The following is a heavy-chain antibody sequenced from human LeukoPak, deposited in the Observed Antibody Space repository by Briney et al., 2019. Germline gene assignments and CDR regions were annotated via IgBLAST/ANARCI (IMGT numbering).Heavy chain of an antibody. CDR2: INPNSGDT. J-gene: IGHJ3*02. CDR3: ARDLAVFDAFDI. D-gene: IGHD2-8*02. CDR1: GYTFTGYY. Sequence: GASVKVSCKASGYTFTGYYMHWVRQAPGQGLEWMGWINPNSGDTNYAQDFQGRVTMTRDTSISTAYMELSRLRYDDTAVYYCARDLAVFDAFDIWDQGTMVTVSS. V-gene: IGHV1-2*02.